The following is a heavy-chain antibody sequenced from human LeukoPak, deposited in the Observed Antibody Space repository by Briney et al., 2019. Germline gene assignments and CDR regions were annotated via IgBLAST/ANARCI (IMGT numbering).Heavy chain of an antibody. Sequence: PGGSLRLSCAPSGFTFSTYWMGRVRQAPGKGLEWLANINQGGSEKYYVDSVKGRFTISRDNAKNSLFLQTNSLRAEDTAVYYCARDVGDLWGQGTLVTVSS. V-gene: IGHV3-7*01. D-gene: IGHD2-21*02. J-gene: IGHJ4*02. CDR1: GFTFSTYW. CDR3: ARDVGDL. CDR2: INQGGSEK.